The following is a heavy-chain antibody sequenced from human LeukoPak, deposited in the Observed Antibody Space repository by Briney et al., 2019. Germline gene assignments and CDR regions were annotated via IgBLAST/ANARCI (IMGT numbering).Heavy chain of an antibody. V-gene: IGHV3-48*01. CDR1: GFIVSDYN. D-gene: IGHD3-10*01. J-gene: IGHJ4*02. Sequence: GGSLRLSCAATGFIVSDYNMNWVRQAPGKGLEWVSYISSSSSTIYYADSVKGRFTISRDNAKNSLYLQMNSLRAEDTAVYYCARVHDSGSFYNRRHKYYFDYWGQGTLVTVSS. CDR2: ISSSSSTI. CDR3: ARVHDSGSFYNRRHKYYFDY.